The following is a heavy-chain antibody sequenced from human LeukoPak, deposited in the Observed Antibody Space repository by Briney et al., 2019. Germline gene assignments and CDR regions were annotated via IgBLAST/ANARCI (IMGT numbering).Heavy chain of an antibody. V-gene: IGHV4-59*11. J-gene: IGHJ4*02. D-gene: IGHD2-2*01. CDR2: IYNSGST. CDR3: AREVCSSTSCYPRAFDY. Sequence: SETLSLTCTVSGGSISSHYRSWIRQPPGKGVEWIGDIYNSGSTNYNPSLKSRVTISVHTSKNQFSLKLSSVTAADTAVYYCAREVCSSTSCYPRAFDYWGQGTLVTVSS. CDR1: GGSISSHY.